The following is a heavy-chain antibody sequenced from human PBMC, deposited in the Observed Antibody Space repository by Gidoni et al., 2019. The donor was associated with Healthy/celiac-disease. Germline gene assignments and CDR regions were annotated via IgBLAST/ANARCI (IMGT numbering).Heavy chain of an antibody. CDR2: IWYDGSNK. CDR1: GFTFSSYG. CDR3: AREFPNWNDEGALGY. J-gene: IGHJ4*02. D-gene: IGHD1-1*01. V-gene: IGHV3-33*01. Sequence: QVQLVESGGGVVQPGRSLRLSCAASGFTFSSYGMHWVRQAPGKGLEWVAVIWYDGSNKYYADSVKGRFTISRDNSKNTLYLQMNSLRAEDTAVYYCAREFPNWNDEGALGYWGQGTLVTVSS.